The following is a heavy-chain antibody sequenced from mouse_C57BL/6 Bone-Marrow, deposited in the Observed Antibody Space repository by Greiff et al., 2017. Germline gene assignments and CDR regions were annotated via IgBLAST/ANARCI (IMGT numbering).Heavy chain of an antibody. CDR2: IWTGGGT. CDR1: GFSLTSYA. Sequence: QVQLKESGPGLVAPSQSLSITCTVSGFSLTSYAISWVRQPPGKGLEWLGVIWTGGGTNYNSALKSRLSISKDNSKSQVFLKMNSLQTDDTARYYCARNILITTVVATDYFDVWGTGTTVTVSS. D-gene: IGHD1-1*01. V-gene: IGHV2-9-1*01. J-gene: IGHJ1*03. CDR3: ARNILITTVVATDYFDV.